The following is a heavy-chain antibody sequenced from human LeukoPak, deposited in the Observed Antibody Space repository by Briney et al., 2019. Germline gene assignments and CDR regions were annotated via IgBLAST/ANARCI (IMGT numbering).Heavy chain of an antibody. CDR2: ITSSGTYT. Sequence: GGSLRLSCVDSGFTFTNYNMNWVRQAPGKAMEWVSSITSSGTYTFYADSVKGRFTISRDNSKNTLYLQMNSLRAEDTAVYYCAELGITMIGGVWGKGTTVTISS. CDR1: GFTFTNYN. CDR3: AELGITMIGGV. V-gene: IGHV3-21*01. D-gene: IGHD3-10*02. J-gene: IGHJ6*04.